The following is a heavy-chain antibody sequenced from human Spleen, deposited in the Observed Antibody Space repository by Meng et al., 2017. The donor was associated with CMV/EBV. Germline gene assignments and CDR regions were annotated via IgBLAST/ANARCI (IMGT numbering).Heavy chain of an antibody. V-gene: IGHV3-21*01. D-gene: IGHD4-17*01. CDR2: IGSGDKYI. CDR1: GFTFGDYA. Sequence: GESLKISCTASGFTFGDYAMSWVRQAPGKGLEWVSSIGSGDKYIQYADSVKGRFTISRDNAKNSLYLQLKSLRAEDTALYYCARYGDYVSLDYWGQGTLVTVSS. J-gene: IGHJ4*02. CDR3: ARYGDYVSLDY.